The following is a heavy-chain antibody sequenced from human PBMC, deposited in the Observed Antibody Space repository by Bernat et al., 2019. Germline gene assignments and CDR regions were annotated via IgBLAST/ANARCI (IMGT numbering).Heavy chain of an antibody. D-gene: IGHD6-13*01. CDR2: ISSSSSYI. CDR3: ASIAAAGTILSWFDP. CDR1: GFTFSSYS. Sequence: EVQLVESGGGLVKPGGSLRLSCAASGFTFSSYSMNWVRQAPGKGLEWVSSISSSSSYIYYADSVKGRFTISRDNAKNSLYLQMNSLRAEDTAVYYCASIAAAGTILSWFDPWGQGTLVTVSS. V-gene: IGHV3-21*01. J-gene: IGHJ5*02.